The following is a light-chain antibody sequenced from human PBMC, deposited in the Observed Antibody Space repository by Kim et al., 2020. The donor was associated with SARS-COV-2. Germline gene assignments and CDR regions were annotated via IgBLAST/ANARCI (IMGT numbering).Light chain of an antibody. J-gene: IGKJ2*03. CDR1: QGISSY. CDR2: AAS. V-gene: IGKV1-9*01. CDR3: QQLNSYPGYS. Sequence: ATVGDRVTSTCRASQGISSYLAWYQQKPGKAPKLLIYAASTLQSGVPSRYSGSGSGTEFTLAISSLQPEDFATYYCQQLNSYPGYSFGQGTKLEI.